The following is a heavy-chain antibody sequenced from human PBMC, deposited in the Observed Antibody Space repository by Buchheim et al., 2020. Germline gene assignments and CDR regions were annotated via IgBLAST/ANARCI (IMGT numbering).Heavy chain of an antibody. V-gene: IGHV4-4*02. J-gene: IGHJ4*02. CDR3: AKYSGYDYARFDY. Sequence: QVQLQESGPGLVKPSGTLSLTCTVSGGSISSSDWWSWVRQPPGRGLEWIGELYHSGSTHYNASLKSRVTISVDKSKNQFYLNLSSVTAADTAVYYCAKYSGYDYARFDYWGQGTL. CDR1: GGSISSSDW. CDR2: LYHSGST. D-gene: IGHD5-12*01.